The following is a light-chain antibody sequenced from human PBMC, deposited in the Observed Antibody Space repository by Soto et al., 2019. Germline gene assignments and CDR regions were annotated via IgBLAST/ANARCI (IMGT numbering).Light chain of an antibody. CDR3: QSSENNVWV. CDR1: GGSIASNL. Sequence: NFMLTQPHSVSESPGKTVTISCTRSGGSIASNLVQWYQLRPGSRPITVISEDNQRPSGVPDRFSGSIDASSNSASLTISGLKPEDEADYYCQSSENNVWVFGGGTKVTVL. J-gene: IGLJ3*02. CDR2: EDN. V-gene: IGLV6-57*04.